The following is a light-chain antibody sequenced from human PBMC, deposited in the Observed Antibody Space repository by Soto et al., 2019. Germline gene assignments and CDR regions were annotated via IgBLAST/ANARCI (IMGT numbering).Light chain of an antibody. CDR2: EVS. Sequence: QSALTQPVSVSGSPGQSITISCTGTRSDVGGYNSVCWHQQHPGKAPKLIIYEVSNRPSGISDRFSASKSGNTASLTISGLQADDEADYYCSSFTTTNTWVFGGGTKLTVL. CDR3: SSFTTTNTWV. J-gene: IGLJ3*02. CDR1: RSDVGGYNS. V-gene: IGLV2-14*01.